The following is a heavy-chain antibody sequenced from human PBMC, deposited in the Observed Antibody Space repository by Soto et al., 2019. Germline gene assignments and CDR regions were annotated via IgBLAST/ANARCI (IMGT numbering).Heavy chain of an antibody. V-gene: IGHV3-33*01. CDR2: IWYDGSNK. J-gene: IGHJ6*02. Sequence: GGSLRLSCAASGFTFSSYGMHWVRQAPGKGLEWVAVIWYDGSNKYYADSVKGRFTISRDNSKNTLYLQMNSLRAEDTAVYYCARDGGGYVFFRKGVGNYGMDVWGQGTTVTVSS. CDR1: GFTFSSYG. CDR3: ARDGGGYVFFRKGVGNYGMDV. D-gene: IGHD5-12*01.